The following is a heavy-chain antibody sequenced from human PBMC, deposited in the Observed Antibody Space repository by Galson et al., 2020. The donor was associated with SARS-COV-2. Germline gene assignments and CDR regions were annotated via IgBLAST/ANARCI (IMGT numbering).Heavy chain of an antibody. CDR1: GGSFSGYY. Sequence: ETSETLSLTCAVYGGSFSGYYWSWIRPPPGKGLEWIGEINHSGSTNYNPSLKSRVTISVDTSKNQFSLKLSSVTAADTAVYYCARAKRWIVVVTARNWFDPWGQGTLVTVSS. CDR2: INHSGST. J-gene: IGHJ5*02. V-gene: IGHV4-34*01. CDR3: ARAKRWIVVVTARNWFDP. D-gene: IGHD2-21*02.